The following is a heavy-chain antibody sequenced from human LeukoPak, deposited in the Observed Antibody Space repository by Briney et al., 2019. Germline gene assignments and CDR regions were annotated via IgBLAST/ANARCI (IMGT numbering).Heavy chain of an antibody. V-gene: IGHV3-21*01. D-gene: IGHD6-19*01. CDR1: GFTFSSYS. CDR3: ARDFYSGSWGGWYAY. Sequence: GGSLRLSCAASGFTFSSYSMNWVRQAPGKGLEWVSSTSSSSSYIYYADSVKGRFTISRDNAKNSLYLQMNSLRAEDTAVYYCARDFYSGSWGGWYAYWGQGTLVTVSS. J-gene: IGHJ4*02. CDR2: TSSSSSYI.